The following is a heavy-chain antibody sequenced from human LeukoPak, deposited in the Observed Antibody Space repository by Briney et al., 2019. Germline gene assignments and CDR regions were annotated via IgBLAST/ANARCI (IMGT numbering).Heavy chain of an antibody. J-gene: IGHJ4*02. CDR2: IKNDGSEK. D-gene: IGHD1-20*01. CDR3: ARAFITGVDYFDY. V-gene: IGHV3-7*01. CDR1: GFTVSTYW. Sequence: GGSLRLSCAASGFTVSTYWMSWVRQAPGKGLEWVANIKNDGSEKYYVDSVKGRFTISRDNAKNSLYLQMNSLRAEDTAVYYCARAFITGVDYFDYWGQGTLVTVSS.